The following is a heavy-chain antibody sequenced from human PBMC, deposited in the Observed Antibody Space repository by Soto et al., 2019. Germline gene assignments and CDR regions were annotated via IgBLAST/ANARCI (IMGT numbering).Heavy chain of an antibody. Sequence: SETLSLTCTVSGGSISSGGYYWSWIRQHPGKGLEWIGYIYYSGSTYYNPSLKSRVTISVDTSKNQFSLKLSSVTAADTAVYYCARADKYYYDSSGYYPHVFDIWGQGTMVTVSS. V-gene: IGHV4-31*03. J-gene: IGHJ3*02. D-gene: IGHD3-22*01. CDR2: IYYSGST. CDR3: ARADKYYYDSSGYYPHVFDI. CDR1: GGSISSGGYY.